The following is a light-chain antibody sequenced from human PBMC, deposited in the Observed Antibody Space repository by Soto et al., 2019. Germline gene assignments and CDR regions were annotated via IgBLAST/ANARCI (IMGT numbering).Light chain of an antibody. CDR2: GAS. V-gene: IGKV3-20*01. Sequence: EIVLTQSPGNLSLSPGERATLSCRASQSVSSSYLAGYQQKPGQAPRLLIYGASSRATGIPDRFSGSGSGTDFTLTISRLEPEDFAVYYCQQYGSSPLYTFGQGTKLEIK. CDR3: QQYGSSPLYT. J-gene: IGKJ2*01. CDR1: QSVSSSY.